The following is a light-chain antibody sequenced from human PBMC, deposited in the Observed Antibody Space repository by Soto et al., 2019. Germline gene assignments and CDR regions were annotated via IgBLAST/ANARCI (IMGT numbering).Light chain of an antibody. J-gene: IGKJ1*01. Sequence: AIRMTQSPSSFSASTGDRVTITCRASQGISSYLAWYQQKPGKAPKLLIYAESTLQSGAPSRFSGCGSGTDFTLTISCLQSEDFATYYCQQYYSYPRTFGQGTKVEIK. CDR2: AES. CDR1: QGISSY. V-gene: IGKV1-8*01. CDR3: QQYYSYPRT.